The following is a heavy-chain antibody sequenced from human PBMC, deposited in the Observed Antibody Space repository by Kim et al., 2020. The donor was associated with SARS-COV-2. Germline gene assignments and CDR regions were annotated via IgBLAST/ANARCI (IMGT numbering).Heavy chain of an antibody. V-gene: IGHV4-59*11. CDR3: ASYLWGYSSSWWFFDS. J-gene: IGHJ4*01. CDR1: GAYISTHY. Sequence: SETLSLTCTVSGAYISTHYWSWIRQPPGKGLEWIGYISDTGSSDYNPSLESRVGFSADSSKNQFSLKLTSVTAADTAIYYCASYLWGYSSSWWFFDSWGHGIPVTVSS. CDR2: ISDTGSS. D-gene: IGHD6-13*01.